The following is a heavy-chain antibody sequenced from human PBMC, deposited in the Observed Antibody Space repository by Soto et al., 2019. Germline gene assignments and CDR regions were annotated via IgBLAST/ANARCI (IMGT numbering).Heavy chain of an antibody. D-gene: IGHD3-22*01. V-gene: IGHV1-8*01. CDR3: ARLYDSSGYYYCYYGMDV. CDR2: MNPNSGNT. CDR1: GYTFTSYD. Sequence: ASVKVSCKASGYTFTSYDINWVRQATGQGLEWMGWMNPNSGNTGYAQKFQGRVTMTRNTSISTAYMELSSLRSEDTAVYYCARLYDSSGYYYCYYGMDVWGQGTTVTVS. J-gene: IGHJ6*02.